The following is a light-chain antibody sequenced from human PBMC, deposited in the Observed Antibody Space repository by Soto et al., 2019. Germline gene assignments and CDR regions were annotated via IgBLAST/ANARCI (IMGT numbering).Light chain of an antibody. CDR1: QSVSSSY. J-gene: IGKJ1*01. CDR2: GAS. V-gene: IGKV3-20*01. Sequence: EIVLTQSPGTLSLSPGERATLSCRASQSVSSSYLAWYQKKPGQAPRLLIYGASSRATGIPDRFSGSGSGTDFTLTISRLEPEDFAVYYCQQYGRAFGQGTKVEIQ. CDR3: QQYGRA.